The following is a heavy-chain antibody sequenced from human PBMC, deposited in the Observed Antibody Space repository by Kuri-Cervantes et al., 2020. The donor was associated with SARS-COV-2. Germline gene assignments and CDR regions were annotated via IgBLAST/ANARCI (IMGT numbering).Heavy chain of an antibody. Sequence: GGSLRLSCAASGFIFNAYDMNWVRQAPGKGLEWVSYISSGSSSKYYRDSVKGEFTISKDNAKQLLYLQMNSLSAEGTAVYYCVRGIVGPNYGYTGSYFDSWGQGTLVTVSS. D-gene: IGHD3-10*01. CDR3: VRGIVGPNYGYTGSYFDS. J-gene: IGHJ4*02. CDR2: ISSGSSSK. V-gene: IGHV3-48*01. CDR1: GFIFNAYD.